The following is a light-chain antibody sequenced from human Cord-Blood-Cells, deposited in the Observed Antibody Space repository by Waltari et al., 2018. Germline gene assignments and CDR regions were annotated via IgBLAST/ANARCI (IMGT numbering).Light chain of an antibody. CDR1: SSDVGSYNL. CDR3: CSYAGSSTWV. J-gene: IGLJ3*02. V-gene: IGLV2-23*01. CDR2: EGS. Sequence: QSALIQPASVSGSPGQSITISCTGTSSDVGSYNLVSWYQQHPGKAPKLMSYEGSKRPSGVSNRFSGSKSGNTASLTISGLQAEDEADYYCCSYAGSSTWVFGGGTKLTVL.